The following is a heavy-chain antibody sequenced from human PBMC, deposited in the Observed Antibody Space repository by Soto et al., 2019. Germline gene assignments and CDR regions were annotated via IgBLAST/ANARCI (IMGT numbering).Heavy chain of an antibody. D-gene: IGHD3-22*01. CDR2: IYYSGST. V-gene: IGHV4-59*01. J-gene: IGHJ3*02. Sequence: QVQLQESGPGLVKPSETLSLTCTVSGGSISSYYWSWIRQPPGKGLEWIGYIYYSGSTNYNPSLKSRVTISVDTSKNQSSLKLSSVTAADTAVYYCARDPTYYYDSSGHAFDIWGQGTMVTVSS. CDR3: ARDPTYYYDSSGHAFDI. CDR1: GGSISSYY.